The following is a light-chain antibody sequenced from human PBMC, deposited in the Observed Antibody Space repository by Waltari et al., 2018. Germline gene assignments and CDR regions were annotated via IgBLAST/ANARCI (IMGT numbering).Light chain of an antibody. CDR2: EVT. J-gene: IGLJ2*01. Sequence: QSALTQPASVSGSPGQSITISCTGTSHDVGNYDLVSWYQQHPGKAPKLIIYEVTKRPSGFSNHFSGSKSGNTASLTISGLHTEDEGDYYCCSYSGDLSFGVVFGGGTKLTVL. V-gene: IGLV2-23*02. CDR3: CSYSGDLSFGVV. CDR1: SHDVGNYDL.